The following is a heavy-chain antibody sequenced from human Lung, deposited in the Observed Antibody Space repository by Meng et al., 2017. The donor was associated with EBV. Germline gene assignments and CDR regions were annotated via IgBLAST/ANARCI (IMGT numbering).Heavy chain of an antibody. V-gene: IGHV4-39*01. CDR1: GGSISSFYH. CDR2: VHYSGST. Sequence: QRQRPESGPGQWNPSWTLSPTCTVSGGSISSFYHWGWIRQHPGRRLEWIGSVHYSGSTYYSPSLKSRITVSADTSKNQFSLRLTSVTAADTAVYYCARPFPSIHSPRLDPFGDWGQGTLVTVSS. J-gene: IGHJ4*02. D-gene: IGHD6-19*01. CDR3: ARPFPSIHSPRLDPFGD.